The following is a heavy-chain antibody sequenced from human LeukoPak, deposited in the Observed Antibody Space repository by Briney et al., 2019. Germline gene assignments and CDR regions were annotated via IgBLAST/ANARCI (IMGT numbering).Heavy chain of an antibody. D-gene: IGHD4/OR15-4a*01. Sequence: GGSLRLSCTTSGFSFRDYGMHWVRQASGKGLELVAFIQYDGNNIYYADSVKGRFAISRDDSKNTLYLEMNSLRPEDTALYYCAKDERVYGTNAGTLLDYWGQGTLVTVSS. CDR3: AKDERVYGTNAGTLLDY. CDR2: IQYDGNNI. CDR1: GFSFRDYG. J-gene: IGHJ4*02. V-gene: IGHV3-30*02.